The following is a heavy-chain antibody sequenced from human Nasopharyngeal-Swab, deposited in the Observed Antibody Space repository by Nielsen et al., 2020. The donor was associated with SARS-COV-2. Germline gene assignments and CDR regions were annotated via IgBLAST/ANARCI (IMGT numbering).Heavy chain of an antibody. J-gene: IGHJ4*02. CDR3: AKDDSSGYTYYFDY. V-gene: IGHV3-43*02. CDR1: GFTFDDYA. Sequence: GSLRLSCAASGFTFDDYAMHWVRQAPGKGLEWVSLISGDGGSTYYADSVKGRFTISRDNSKNSLYLQMNSLRTEDTALYYCAKDDSSGYTYYFDYWGQGTLVTVSS. D-gene: IGHD3-22*01. CDR2: ISGDGGST.